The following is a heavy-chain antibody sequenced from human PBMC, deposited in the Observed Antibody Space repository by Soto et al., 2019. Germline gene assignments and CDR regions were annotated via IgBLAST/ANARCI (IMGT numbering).Heavy chain of an antibody. D-gene: IGHD5-12*01. V-gene: IGHV1-3*01. CDR3: ARQAEGGYNYVY. J-gene: IGHJ4*02. CDR1: GYTFTSYA. Sequence: GASVKVSCKTSGYTFTSYAMHWVRQAPGQRLEWMGWINAGNGNTKYSQKFQGRVTITTDTSASTAYMELNSLRSEDTAVYYCARQAEGGYNYVYWGQGTLVTVSS. CDR2: INAGNGNT.